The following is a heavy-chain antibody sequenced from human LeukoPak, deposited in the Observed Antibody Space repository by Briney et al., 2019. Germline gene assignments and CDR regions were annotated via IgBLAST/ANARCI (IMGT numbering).Heavy chain of an antibody. CDR3: ARDLEVIAIGYYFDY. D-gene: IGHD2-21*01. CDR1: GFTFSSYW. Sequence: GGSLRLSCAASGFTFSSYWMHWVRQAPGKGLVWVSRINSDGSSTSYADSVKGRFTISRDNAKNTLYLQMNSLRAEDTAVYHCARDLEVIAIGYYFDYWGQGTLVTVSS. CDR2: INSDGSST. V-gene: IGHV3-74*01. J-gene: IGHJ4*02.